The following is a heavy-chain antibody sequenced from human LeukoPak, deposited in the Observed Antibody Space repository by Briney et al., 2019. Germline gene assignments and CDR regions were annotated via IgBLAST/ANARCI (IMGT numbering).Heavy chain of an antibody. D-gene: IGHD1-26*01. CDR1: GYTFTGYY. J-gene: IGHJ4*02. CDR3: ARDDSGSYSHFDY. Sequence: GASMKVSCKASGYTFTGYYMHCVRQAPGQGLEWMGWINPNSGGTNYAQKFQGRVTMTRDTSISTAYMELSRLRSDDTAVYYCARDDSGSYSHFDYWGQGTLVTVSS. V-gene: IGHV1-2*02. CDR2: INPNSGGT.